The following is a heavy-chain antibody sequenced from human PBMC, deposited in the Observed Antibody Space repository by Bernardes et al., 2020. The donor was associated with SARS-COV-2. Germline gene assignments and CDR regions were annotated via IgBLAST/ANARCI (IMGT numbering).Heavy chain of an antibody. CDR2: IYHSGST. CDR1: GGSISSSNW. J-gene: IGHJ6*02. Sequence: SESLSLTCAVSGGSISSSNWWSCVLQPPGKGLEWIGEIYHSGSTNYNPSLKSRVTISVDKSKNQFSLKLSSVTAADTAVYYCARVAIFGPYYGMDVWGQGTTGTVSS. V-gene: IGHV4-4*02. CDR3: ARVAIFGPYYGMDV. D-gene: IGHD3-3*01.